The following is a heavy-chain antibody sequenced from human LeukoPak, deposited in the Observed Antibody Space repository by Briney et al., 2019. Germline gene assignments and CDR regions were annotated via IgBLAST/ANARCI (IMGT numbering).Heavy chain of an antibody. CDR2: ISSSGRTL. Sequence: PGGSLRLSCTASGFTFSSYEMNWVRQAPGKGLGWVSYISSSGRTLYYAHSVQGRFTISRDNAKNSLYLQMNSLSAEDTAVYYCVSDMYKSGWFLGRDYFDYWGQGTLVTVSS. D-gene: IGHD6-19*01. J-gene: IGHJ4*02. V-gene: IGHV3-48*03. CDR1: GFTFSSYE. CDR3: VSDMYKSGWFLGRDYFDY.